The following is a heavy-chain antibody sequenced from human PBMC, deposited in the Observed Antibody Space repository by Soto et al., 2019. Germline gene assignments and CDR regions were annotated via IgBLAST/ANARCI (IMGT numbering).Heavy chain of an antibody. Sequence: PSGTLSLTCAVFGGAIYSGFYSWSWIRQPPGKGLEWIWYIYHSGSTYYNPSLKSRVTISVDTSKNQFSLKLSSVTAADTAVYYWASKRGNYVDDWGRGALVTVS. CDR3: ASKRGNYVDD. D-gene: IGHD3-16*01. CDR2: IYHSGST. J-gene: IGHJ4*02. V-gene: IGHV4-30-2*01. CDR1: GGAIYSGFYS.